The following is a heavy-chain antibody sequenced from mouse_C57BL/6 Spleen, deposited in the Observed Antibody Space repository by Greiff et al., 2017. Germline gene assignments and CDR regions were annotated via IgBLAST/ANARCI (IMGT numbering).Heavy chain of an antibody. CDR2: IYPSDSET. CDR1: GYTFTSYW. Sequence: QVQLQQPGAELVRPGSSVKLSCKASGYTFTSYWMDWVKQRPGQGLEWIGNIYPSDSETHYNQKFKDKATVTVDKSSSTAYMQLSSLTSEDSAVYYCAREGLLYFDYWGQGTTLTVSS. V-gene: IGHV1-61*01. CDR3: AREGLLYFDY. D-gene: IGHD1-1*01. J-gene: IGHJ2*01.